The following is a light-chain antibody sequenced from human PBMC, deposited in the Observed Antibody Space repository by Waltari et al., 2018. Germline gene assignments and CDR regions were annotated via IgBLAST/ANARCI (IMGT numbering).Light chain of an antibody. V-gene: IGLV2-14*03. J-gene: IGLJ2*01. Sequence: QSALTQPASVSGSPGQSINISCPGTSSDVGSYTYFSWYQQYPGRAPKLMIYDVSSRPSGVSNRFSGSKSGNTASLTISGLQPEDEATYYCSSYSRSAFLFGGGTKLTVL. CDR3: SSYSRSAFL. CDR1: SSDVGSYTY. CDR2: DVS.